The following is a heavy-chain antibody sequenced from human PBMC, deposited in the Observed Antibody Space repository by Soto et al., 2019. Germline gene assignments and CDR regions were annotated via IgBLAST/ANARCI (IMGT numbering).Heavy chain of an antibody. CDR1: GYTFTSYG. CDR3: ARDLPTYYDFWSGTIAFDI. V-gene: IGHV1-18*01. Sequence: ASVKVSCKASGYTFTSYGISWVRQAPGQGLEWMGWISAYNGNTNYAQKLQGKVTMTTDTSTSTAYMELRSLRSDDTAVYYCARDLPTYYDFWSGTIAFDIWGQGTMVTVSS. D-gene: IGHD3-3*01. J-gene: IGHJ3*02. CDR2: ISAYNGNT.